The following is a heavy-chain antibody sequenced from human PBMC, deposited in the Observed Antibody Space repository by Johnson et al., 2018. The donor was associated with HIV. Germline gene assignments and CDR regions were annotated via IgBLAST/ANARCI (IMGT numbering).Heavy chain of an antibody. V-gene: IGHV3-74*01. CDR2: INSDGSST. J-gene: IGHJ3*02. CDR3: AKLVGADTSGELDI. CDR1: GFTFSSYW. D-gene: IGHD1-26*01. Sequence: EQLVESGGGLVQPGGSLRLSCVASGFTFSSYWMHWVRQAPGKGLVWVSRINSDGSSTTYADSVKGRFTISRDNAKNTLFLQMNSLRAEDTAVYYCAKLVGADTSGELDIWGQGTMVTVSS.